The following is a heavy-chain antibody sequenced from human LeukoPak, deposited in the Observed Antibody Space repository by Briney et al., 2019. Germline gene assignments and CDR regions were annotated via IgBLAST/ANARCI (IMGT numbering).Heavy chain of an antibody. D-gene: IGHD6-19*01. CDR1: GDPLNDNLYY. V-gene: IGHV4-39*07. J-gene: IGHJ4*02. CDR3: VRDGRFDSACFDS. CDR2: FYSSGST. Sequence: KSSETLSLTCNVSGDPLNDNLYYWGWIRQSPGKGLEWIGAFYSSGSTSSHSSLKSRVTISVDTSRTQLSLKLDSVTDTDTAVYYCVRDGRFDSACFDSWGPGILVTVSS.